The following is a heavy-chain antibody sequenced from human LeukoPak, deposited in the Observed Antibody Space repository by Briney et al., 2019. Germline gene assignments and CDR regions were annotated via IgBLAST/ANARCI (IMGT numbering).Heavy chain of an antibody. J-gene: IGHJ6*02. CDR3: ARDRYSSGWYIGYYYYYGMDV. CDR1: GGSISSYY. CDR2: IYTSGST. Sequence: SETLSLTCTVSGGSISSYYWSWIRQPAGKGLEWIGRIYTSGSTNYNPSLKSRVTMSVDTSKNQFSLKLSSVTAADTAVYYCARDRYSSGWYIGYYYYYGMDVGGQGTTVTVSS. V-gene: IGHV4-4*07. D-gene: IGHD6-19*01.